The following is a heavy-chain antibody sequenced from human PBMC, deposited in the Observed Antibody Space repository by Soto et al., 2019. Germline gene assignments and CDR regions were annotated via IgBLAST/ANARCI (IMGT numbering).Heavy chain of an antibody. CDR1: GGSISSSSYY. Sequence: SETLSLTCTVSGGSISSSSYYWGWIRQPPGKGLEWIGSIYYSGSTYYNPSLKSRVTISVDTSKNQFSLKLTSVTAADTAVYYCARVILQYFDRLSVPKYFDYWGQGALVTVSS. D-gene: IGHD3-9*01. CDR3: ARVILQYFDRLSVPKYFDY. CDR2: IYYSGST. J-gene: IGHJ4*02. V-gene: IGHV4-39*07.